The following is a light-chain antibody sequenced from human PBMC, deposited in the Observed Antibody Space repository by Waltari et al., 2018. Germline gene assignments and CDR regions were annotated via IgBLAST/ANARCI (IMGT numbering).Light chain of an antibody. CDR2: LGS. CDR3: TEALQSVT. CDR1: QSLLDNNGYNY. J-gene: IGKJ5*01. V-gene: IGKV2-28*01. Sequence: EIVMTQSPLSLPVTPGEPASISCRSSQSLLDNNGYNYLDWYLQKPGQSPQILIYLGSNRASGVPDRFSGSVSGTDFTLKISRVEAEDAGVYYCTEALQSVTFGQGTRLEIK.